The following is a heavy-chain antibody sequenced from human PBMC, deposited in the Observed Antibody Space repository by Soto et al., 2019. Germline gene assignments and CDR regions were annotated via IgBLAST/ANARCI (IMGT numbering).Heavy chain of an antibody. CDR3: ARSGVVTAKFDP. V-gene: IGHV3-11*06. J-gene: IGHJ5*02. Sequence: VGSLRLSCAASGFTFSDYYMSWIRQAPGKGLEWVSYISSSSSYTNYADSVKGRFTISRDNAKNSLYLQMNSLRAEDTAVYYCARSGVVTAKFDPWGQGTLVTVSS. CDR2: ISSSSSYT. D-gene: IGHD2-21*02. CDR1: GFTFSDYY.